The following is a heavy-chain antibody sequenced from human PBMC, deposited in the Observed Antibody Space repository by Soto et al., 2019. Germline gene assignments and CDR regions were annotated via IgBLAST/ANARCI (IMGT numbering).Heavy chain of an antibody. CDR2: ISGSGGST. CDR3: AKVLLYYGPEYYFDY. D-gene: IGHD3-10*01. Sequence: EVQLLESGGGLVQPGGSLRLSCAASGFTFSSYAMSWVRQAPGKGLEWVSAISGSGGSTYYADSVKGRFTISRDNSMNPLYLQMNSLRPEDTAVYYCAKVLLYYGPEYYFDYWGQGTLVTVSS. J-gene: IGHJ4*02. CDR1: GFTFSSYA. V-gene: IGHV3-23*01.